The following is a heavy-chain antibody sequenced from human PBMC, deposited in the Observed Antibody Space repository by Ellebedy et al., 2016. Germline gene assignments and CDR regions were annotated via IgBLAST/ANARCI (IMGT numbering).Heavy chain of an antibody. J-gene: IGHJ3*02. CDR3: ARDSQVWGSGGAFDI. CDR1: GYTFTGYY. CDR2: INPNSGGT. D-gene: IGHD7-27*01. V-gene: IGHV1-2*02. Sequence: ASVKVSCXASGYTFTGYYMHWVRQAPGQGLEWMGWINPNSGGTNYAQKFQGRVTMTRDTSISTAYMELSRLRSDDTAVYYCARDSQVWGSGGAFDIWGQGTMVTVSS.